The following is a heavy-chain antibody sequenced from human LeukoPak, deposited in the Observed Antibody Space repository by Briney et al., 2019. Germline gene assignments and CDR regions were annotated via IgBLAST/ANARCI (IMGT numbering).Heavy chain of an antibody. CDR2: INPNSGGT. Sequence: ASVKVSCKASGYTFTSYYMHWVRQAPGQGLEWMGWINPNSGGTNYAQKFQGRVTMTRDTSTSTAYMELRSLRSDDTAVYYCARDGSRLERPSDYWGQGTLVTVSS. V-gene: IGHV1-2*02. J-gene: IGHJ4*02. CDR1: GYTFTSYY. CDR3: ARDGSRLERPSDY. D-gene: IGHD1-1*01.